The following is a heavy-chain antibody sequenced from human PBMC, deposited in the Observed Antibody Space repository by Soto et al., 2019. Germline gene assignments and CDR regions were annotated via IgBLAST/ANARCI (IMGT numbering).Heavy chain of an antibody. J-gene: IGHJ3*02. CDR1: GGTFSSYA. CDR2: IIPIFGTA. Sequence: SVKVSCKASGGTFSSYAISWVRQAPGQGLEWMGGIIPIFGTANYAQKFQGRVTITADESTSTAYMELSSLRSEDTAVYYCARVPTYYYDSSGYRNDVFDIGGQGTMVTVSS. CDR3: ARVPTYYYDSSGYRNDVFDI. D-gene: IGHD3-22*01. V-gene: IGHV1-69*13.